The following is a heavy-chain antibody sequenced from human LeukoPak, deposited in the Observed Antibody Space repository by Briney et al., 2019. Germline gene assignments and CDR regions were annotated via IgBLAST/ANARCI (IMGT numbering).Heavy chain of an antibody. J-gene: IGHJ3*02. CDR1: GFTFSSYS. D-gene: IGHD6-13*01. V-gene: IGHV3-21*01. CDR2: ISSSSSYI. Sequence: PGGSLRLSCAASGFTFSSYSMNWVRQAPGKGLEWVSSISSSSSYIYYADSVKGRFTISRDNAKNSLYLQMNSLRAEDTAVYYCARDGGSWYDPDAFDIWGQGTMVTVSS. CDR3: ARDGGSWYDPDAFDI.